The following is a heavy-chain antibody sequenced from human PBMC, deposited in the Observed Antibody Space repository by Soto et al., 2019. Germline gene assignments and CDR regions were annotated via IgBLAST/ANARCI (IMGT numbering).Heavy chain of an antibody. CDR3: GADYDFWGGYLGFAP. Sequence: SVKVSCKASGFTFTSSAIQWVRQARGQRLEWIGWIVVGSGNTNYAQKFQERVTITRDMSTNTAYMELSSLRSEDTAVYYCGADYDFWGGYLGFAPWGKGTLVTVPP. D-gene: IGHD3-3*01. CDR2: IVVGSGNT. V-gene: IGHV1-58*02. CDR1: GFTFTSSA. J-gene: IGHJ5*02.